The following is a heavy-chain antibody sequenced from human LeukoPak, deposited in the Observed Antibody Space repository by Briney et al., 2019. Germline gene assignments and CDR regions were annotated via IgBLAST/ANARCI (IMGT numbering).Heavy chain of an antibody. D-gene: IGHD5-18*01. CDR3: ATTKGDTAMGARY. CDR2: ISGSGGST. J-gene: IGHJ4*02. CDR1: GFTFSSYA. V-gene: IGHV3-23*01. Sequence: PGGSQRLSCAASGFTFSSYAMSWVRQAPGKGLEWVSAISGSGGSTYYADSVKGRFTISRDNSKNTLYLQMNSLRAVDTAVYYCATTKGDTAMGARYWGQGTLVTVSS.